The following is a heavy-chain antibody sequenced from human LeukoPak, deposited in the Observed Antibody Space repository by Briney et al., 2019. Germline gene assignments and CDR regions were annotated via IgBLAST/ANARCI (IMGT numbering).Heavy chain of an antibody. Sequence: ASVKVSCKTSGYSFTDYYMHWVRQAPGQGLEWMGWINPNSGGTSSAQKFQGRVTMTRDTSITTVYMGVRWLTSDDTAVYYCARADRLHGGPYLIGPWGQGTLVTVSP. CDR2: INPNSGGT. J-gene: IGHJ5*02. CDR3: ARADRLHGGPYLIGP. CDR1: GYSFTDYY. D-gene: IGHD2-21*01. V-gene: IGHV1-2*02.